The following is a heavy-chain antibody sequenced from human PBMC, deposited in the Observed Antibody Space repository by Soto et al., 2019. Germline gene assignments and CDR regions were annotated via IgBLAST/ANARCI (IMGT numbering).Heavy chain of an antibody. V-gene: IGHV1-69*02. J-gene: IGHJ4*02. CDR2: IIPILGIA. D-gene: IGHD3-22*01. CDR1: GGTFSSYT. CDR3: ANGDSSGYLDY. Sequence: QVQLVQSGAEVKKPGSSVKVSCKASGGTFSSYTISWVRQAPGQGLEWMGRIIPILGIANYAQKFQGRVTITADKPTSTAYMERSSLRSEDTAVYYCANGDSSGYLDYWGQGTLVTVSS.